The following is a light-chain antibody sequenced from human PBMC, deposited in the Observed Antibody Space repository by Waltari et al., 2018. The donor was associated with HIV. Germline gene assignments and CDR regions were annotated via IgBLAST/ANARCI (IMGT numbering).Light chain of an antibody. J-gene: IGKJ2*01. V-gene: IGKV1-39*01. CDR1: LSISSY. CDR2: AAS. CDR3: QQSYNIPRT. Sequence: DIQMTQSPSSLSASVGDRVTITCRASLSISSYLTWYQQKPGKAPKLLIDAASALQSGVPSRFSGSGSGTDFTLTISNLQPEDSATYFCQQSYNIPRTFGQGTQL.